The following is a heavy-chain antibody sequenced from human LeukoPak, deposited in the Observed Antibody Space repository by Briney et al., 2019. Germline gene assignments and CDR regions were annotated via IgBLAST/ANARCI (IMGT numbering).Heavy chain of an antibody. V-gene: IGHV4-59*01. CDR1: GGSISSYY. CDR2: IYYSGST. J-gene: IGHJ4*02. Sequence: SETLSLTCTVSGGSISSYYWSWIRQPPGKGLEWIGYIYYSGSTNYNTSLKSRVNISVDTSKNQFSLKLSSVTAEDTAVYYRARDLGATGDYWGQGTLVTVSS. D-gene: IGHD1-26*01. CDR3: ARDLGATGDY.